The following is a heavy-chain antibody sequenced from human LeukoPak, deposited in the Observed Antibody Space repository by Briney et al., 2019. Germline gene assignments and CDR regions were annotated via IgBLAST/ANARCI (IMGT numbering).Heavy chain of an antibody. V-gene: IGHV4-59*01. D-gene: IGHD4-23*01. CDR2: IYYSGST. J-gene: IGHJ4*02. Sequence: SETLSLTCTVSGGSISSYYWSWIRQPPGKGLEWIGYIYYSGSTNYNPSLKSRVTISVDTSKNQFSLKLSSVTAADTAVYYCARAVVAPLVYFDYWGQGTLVTVSS. CDR1: GGSISSYY. CDR3: ARAVVAPLVYFDY.